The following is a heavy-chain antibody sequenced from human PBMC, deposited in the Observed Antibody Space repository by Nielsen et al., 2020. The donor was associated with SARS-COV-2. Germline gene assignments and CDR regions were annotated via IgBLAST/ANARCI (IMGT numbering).Heavy chain of an antibody. CDR3: AYPTVSYYGMDV. J-gene: IGHJ6*02. Sequence: GGSLRLSCAASGFTFSSYWMHWVRQAPGKGLVWVSRINSDGSSTSYADSVKGRFTISRDNAKNTLYLQMNSLRAEDTAVYYCAYPTVSYYGMDVWGQGTTVTVSS. CDR1: GFTFSSYW. CDR2: INSDGSST. D-gene: IGHD4-17*01. V-gene: IGHV3-74*01.